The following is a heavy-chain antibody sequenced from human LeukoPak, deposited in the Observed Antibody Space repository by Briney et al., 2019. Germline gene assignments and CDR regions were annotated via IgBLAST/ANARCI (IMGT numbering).Heavy chain of an antibody. CDR3: ARGFPVAAPTPDY. J-gene: IGHJ4*02. D-gene: IGHD6-19*01. CDR2: IYSGGST. CDR1: GFTFSSNY. Sequence: GGSLSLSFAASGFTFSSNYMSWVRQAPGKGLEWVSVIYSGGSTYYADSVKGRFTISRDNSKNTLYLQMNSLRAEDTAVYYCARGFPVAAPTPDYWGQGTLVTVSS. V-gene: IGHV3-53*01.